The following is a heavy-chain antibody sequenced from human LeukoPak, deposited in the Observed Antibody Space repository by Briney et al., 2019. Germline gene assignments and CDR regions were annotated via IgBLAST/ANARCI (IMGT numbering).Heavy chain of an antibody. J-gene: IGHJ4*02. V-gene: IGHV3-49*04. CDR1: GFNFGDYA. Sequence: PGGSLRLSCIAPGFNFGDYAVSWVRQAPGKGLEWVGFIRSKTYGGTTDYAASVEGRFTISRDDSKSFAYLQMNSLKTEDTAVYFCARAYDTSGYYQAYWGQGTLVTVSS. D-gene: IGHD3-22*01. CDR2: IRSKTYGGTT. CDR3: ARAYDTSGYYQAY.